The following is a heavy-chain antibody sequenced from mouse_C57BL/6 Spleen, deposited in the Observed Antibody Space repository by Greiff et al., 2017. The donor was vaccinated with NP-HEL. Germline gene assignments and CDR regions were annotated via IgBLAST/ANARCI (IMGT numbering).Heavy chain of an antibody. J-gene: IGHJ4*01. CDR2: INPSSGYT. D-gene: IGHD1-1*02. CDR1: GYTFTSYT. CDR3: ARWYSRDAMDY. V-gene: IGHV1-4*01. Sequence: VKLMESGAELARPGASVKMSCKASGYTFTSYTMHWVKQRPGQGLEWIGYINPSSGYTKYNQKFKDKATLTADKSSSTAYMQLSSLTSEDSAVYYCARWYSRDAMDYWGQGTSVTVSS.